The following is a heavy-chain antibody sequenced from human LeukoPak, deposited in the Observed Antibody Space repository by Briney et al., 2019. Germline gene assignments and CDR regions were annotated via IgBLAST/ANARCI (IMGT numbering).Heavy chain of an antibody. V-gene: IGHV3-20*04. J-gene: IGHJ4*02. D-gene: IGHD3-10*01. Sequence: GGSLRLSCAASGFTFDDYGMSWVRQAPGKGLEWVSGINWNGGSTGYADSVKGRFTISRDNAKNSLYLQMNSLRAEDTALYYCARGLRFGDGSGSLFDYWGQGTLVTVSS. CDR2: INWNGGST. CDR1: GFTFDDYG. CDR3: ARGLRFGDGSGSLFDY.